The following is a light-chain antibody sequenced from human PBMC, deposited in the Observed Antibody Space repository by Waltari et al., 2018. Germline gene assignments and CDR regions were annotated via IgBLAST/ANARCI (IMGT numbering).Light chain of an antibody. CDR3: QQTNSFPWT. V-gene: IGKV1-12*01. Sequence: DIQMTQSPSSVSASVGDTVTLTCRTSQSISNWVAWYQQKPGKAPNLLIYGASSLQSGVPPRFSGSGSGTDFTLTISGLQPEDFVKYFCQQTNSFPWTFGQGTKVEVK. J-gene: IGKJ1*01. CDR2: GAS. CDR1: QSISNW.